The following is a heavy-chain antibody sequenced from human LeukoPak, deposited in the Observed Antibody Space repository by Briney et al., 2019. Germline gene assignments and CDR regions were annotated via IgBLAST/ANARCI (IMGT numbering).Heavy chain of an antibody. CDR2: ISAYNGNT. D-gene: IGHD3-3*01. J-gene: IGHJ6*03. V-gene: IGHV1-18*01. CDR1: GYTFTSYG. CDR3: ARVDEMPYDFWSGSTSYYYMDV. Sequence: ASVKVSCKASGYTFTSYGISWVRQAPGQGLEWMGWISAYNGNTNYAQKLQGRVTMTTDTSTSTAYMELRSLRSDDTAVYYCARVDEMPYDFWSGSTSYYYMDVWGKGTTVTVSS.